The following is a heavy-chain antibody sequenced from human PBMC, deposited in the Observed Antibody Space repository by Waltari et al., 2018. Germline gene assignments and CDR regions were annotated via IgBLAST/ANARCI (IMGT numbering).Heavy chain of an antibody. D-gene: IGHD5-12*01. J-gene: IGHJ4*02. Sequence: QIQLVQSGAEVKKPGASVKVSCKASGNTFTHFGINWVRQAPGQGLEWMGWNTVNTGNTNYAQKFRGRGSLTTDTSTNAAYMELRNLRSDDSAVFFCAAVDIVSTTLDYWGQGSLVTVSS. CDR3: AAVDIVSTTLDY. CDR1: GNTFTHFG. V-gene: IGHV1-18*01. CDR2: NTVNTGNT.